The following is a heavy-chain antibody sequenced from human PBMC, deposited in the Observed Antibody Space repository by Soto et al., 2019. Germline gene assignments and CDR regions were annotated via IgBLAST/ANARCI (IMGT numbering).Heavy chain of an antibody. J-gene: IGHJ4*02. D-gene: IGHD2-21*01. CDR3: ARESEDLTSNFDY. Sequence: EVQLVESGGGLGKPGGSLRLSCAASGFTFTRYSMNWVRQAPGKGLEWVSSISSTTNYIYYGDSMKGRFTISRDNAKNSLYLEMNSLRAEYTAVYYFARESEDLTSNFDYWGQGTLVTVSS. CDR2: ISSTTNYI. V-gene: IGHV3-21*06. CDR1: GFTFTRYS.